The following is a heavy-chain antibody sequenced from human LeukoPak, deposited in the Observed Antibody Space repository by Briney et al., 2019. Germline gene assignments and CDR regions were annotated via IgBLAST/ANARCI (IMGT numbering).Heavy chain of an antibody. Sequence: GGSLRLSCAASGFTFSSYWMHWVRQAPGKGLVWVSRINSDGSTTSYADSVRGRFTISRDNAKNTLYLQMNSLRAEDTAVYYCARGTSAYSSDYYYWGQGALVAVSS. CDR3: ARGTSAYSSDYYY. V-gene: IGHV3-74*01. CDR1: GFTFSSYW. D-gene: IGHD6-19*01. CDR2: INSDGSTT. J-gene: IGHJ4*02.